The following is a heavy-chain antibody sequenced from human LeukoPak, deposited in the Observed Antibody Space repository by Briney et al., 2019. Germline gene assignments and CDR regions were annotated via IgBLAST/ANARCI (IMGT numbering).Heavy chain of an antibody. D-gene: IGHD3-10*01. J-gene: IGHJ4*02. CDR3: AREPRRFGD. V-gene: IGHV1-8*01. Sequence: ASVKVSCKTSGYTFTSYDVNWVRQATGQGLEWMGYMNPNSGITGFAQKFQGRITMTWDTSISTAYMELSSLRSEDTAVYYCAREPRRFGDWGQGTLITVSS. CDR1: GYTFTSYD. CDR2: MNPNSGIT.